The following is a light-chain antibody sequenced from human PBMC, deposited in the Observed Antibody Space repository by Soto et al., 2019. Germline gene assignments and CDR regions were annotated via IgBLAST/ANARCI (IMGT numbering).Light chain of an antibody. CDR1: RNINRK. J-gene: IGKJ4*01. V-gene: IGKV3-15*01. CDR2: GAS. CDR3: QQYYDYPPLI. Sequence: EIVMTQSPATLSVSPGERATLSCRASRNINRKLAWYQQKPGQAPRLLISGASTRATGIPARFSGSGSGTXXXLTISSLQSEDFAVYYCQQYYDYPPLIFGGGTKVEIK.